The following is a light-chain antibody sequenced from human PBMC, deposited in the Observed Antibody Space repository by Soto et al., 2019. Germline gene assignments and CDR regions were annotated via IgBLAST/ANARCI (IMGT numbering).Light chain of an antibody. Sequence: DIQMTQSPSTLSASVGDRVTITCRASQSISHLLAWYQQKPGKAPNLLIYDASSLEGGVPSRFSGSGSGTEFTLTISSLQPDDFATYYCQQYNSYSPAWTFGQGTKVEIK. CDR3: QQYNSYSPAWT. V-gene: IGKV1-5*01. J-gene: IGKJ1*01. CDR2: DAS. CDR1: QSISHL.